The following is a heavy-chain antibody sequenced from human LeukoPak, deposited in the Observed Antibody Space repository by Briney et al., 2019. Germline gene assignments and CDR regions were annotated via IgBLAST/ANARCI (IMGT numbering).Heavy chain of an antibody. J-gene: IGHJ4*02. V-gene: IGHV3-30*18. CDR1: GFTFSSYG. D-gene: IGHD3-22*01. CDR2: ISYDGSNK. CDR3: AKDNLVAFYDSSGLSFDY. Sequence: GGSLRLSCAASGFTFSSYGMHWVRQAPGKGLEWVAVISYDGSNKYYADSVKGRFTISRDNSKNTLYLQMNSLRAEDTAVYYCAKDNLVAFYDSSGLSFDYWGQGTLVTVSS.